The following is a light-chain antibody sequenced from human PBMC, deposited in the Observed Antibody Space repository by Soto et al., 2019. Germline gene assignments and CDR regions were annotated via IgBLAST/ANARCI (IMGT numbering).Light chain of an antibody. V-gene: IGKV3-11*01. CDR1: QSVSSN. J-gene: IGKJ5*01. Sequence: EIMMLQAPPTLAVSPGERATLCCRASQSVSSNLAWYQQKPGQAPRLLIYDASNRATGIPARFSGSGSGTDFTLTISSLEPEDFAVYYCQQRSNWPLVTFGQGTRLEI. CDR2: DAS. CDR3: QQRSNWPLVT.